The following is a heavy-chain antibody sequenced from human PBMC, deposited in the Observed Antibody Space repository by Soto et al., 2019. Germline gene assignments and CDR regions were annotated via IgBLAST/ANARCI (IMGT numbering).Heavy chain of an antibody. J-gene: IGHJ3*02. D-gene: IGHD5-18*01. V-gene: IGHV1-69*13. CDR1: GGTFISYA. CDR2: IIPIFGTA. Sequence: SVKVSCKASGGTFISYAISWVRQAPGQGLEWMGGIIPIFGTANYAQKFQGRVTITADESTSTAYMELSSLRSEDTAVYYCASRSLVDTAMVTYAFDIWGQGTMVTVSS. CDR3: ASRSLVDTAMVTYAFDI.